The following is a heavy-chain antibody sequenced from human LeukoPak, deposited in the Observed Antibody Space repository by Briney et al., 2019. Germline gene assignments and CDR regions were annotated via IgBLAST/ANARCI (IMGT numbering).Heavy chain of an antibody. J-gene: IGHJ4*02. V-gene: IGHV1-2*02. CDR1: GYSFTGYY. D-gene: IGHD1-1*01. CDR2: INPSSGGT. CDR3: ARILGTTDPFDY. Sequence: ASVKVSCKTSGYSFTGYYIHWVRQAPGQGLEWMGWINPSSGGTNYAQKFLGRVTMTRDTSVTTAYMELGSLRSDDTAIYYCARILGTTDPFDYGGQGTLVTVSS.